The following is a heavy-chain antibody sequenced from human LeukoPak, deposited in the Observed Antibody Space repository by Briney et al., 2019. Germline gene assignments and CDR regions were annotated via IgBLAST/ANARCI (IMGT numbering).Heavy chain of an antibody. Sequence: GGSLRLSCAASGFTFSSYGMNWVRQAPGKGLEWVAFIRNGANNKYYADSVKGRFTISRDNSKNSLYLQMSSLRAEDTAVYYCAKDTLGYCSGGSCPRPYNWFDPWGQGTLVTVSS. CDR3: AKDTLGYCSGGSCPRPYNWFDP. J-gene: IGHJ5*02. V-gene: IGHV3-30*02. CDR1: GFTFSSYG. D-gene: IGHD2-15*01. CDR2: IRNGANNK.